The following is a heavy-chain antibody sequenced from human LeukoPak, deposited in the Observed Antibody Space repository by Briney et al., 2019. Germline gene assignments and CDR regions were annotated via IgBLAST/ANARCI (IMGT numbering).Heavy chain of an antibody. J-gene: IGHJ3*02. CDR3: AREANAFDI. CDR1: GGSISNYY. V-gene: IGHV4-59*12. CDR2: IYYSGST. Sequence: SETLSLTCTVSGGSISNYYWSWIRQPPGKGLEWIGYIYYSGSTNYNPSLKSRVTISVDTSKNQFSLKLSSVTAADTAVYYCAREANAFDIWGQGTMVTVSS.